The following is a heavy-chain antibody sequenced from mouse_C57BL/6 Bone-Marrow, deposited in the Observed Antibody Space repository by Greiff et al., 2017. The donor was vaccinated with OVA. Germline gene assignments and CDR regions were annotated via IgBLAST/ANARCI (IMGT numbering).Heavy chain of an antibody. V-gene: IGHV1-5*01. CDR2: IYPGNSDT. J-gene: IGHJ1*03. D-gene: IGHD1-1*01. CDR1: GYTFTSYW. CDR3: TRRLYYYGSKDPYWYFDV. Sequence: VQLQQSGTVLARPGASVKMSCKTSGYTFTSYWMHWVKQRPGQGLEWIGAIYPGNSDTSYNQKFKGKAKLTAVTSASTAYMERSSLTNEDSAVYYCTRRLYYYGSKDPYWYFDVWGTGTTVTVSS.